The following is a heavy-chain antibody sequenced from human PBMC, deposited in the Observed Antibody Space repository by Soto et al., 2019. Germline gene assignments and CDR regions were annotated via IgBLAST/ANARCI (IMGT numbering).Heavy chain of an antibody. Sequence: QVQLRESGPGLVKPSETLSLTCTVSGDSVTGSSYYWSWVRQSPGKGLEWIAYVYYGDYTNYSPPLLSRAARSVDTSRNQVSLKLTSVTAADTAVYSCAAVQVSANAYGSPVPYHFYGMTVWGQGTTVTVSS. CDR3: AAVQVSANAYGSPVPYHFYGMTV. CDR1: GDSVTGSSYY. V-gene: IGHV4-61*01. CDR2: VYYGDYT. J-gene: IGHJ6*02. D-gene: IGHD3-10*01.